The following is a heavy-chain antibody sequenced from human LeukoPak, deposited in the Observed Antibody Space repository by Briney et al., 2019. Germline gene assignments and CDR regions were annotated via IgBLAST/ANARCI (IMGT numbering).Heavy chain of an antibody. J-gene: IGHJ3*02. CDR3: ARGLSHHRYSGILHDAFDI. V-gene: IGHV4-31*03. D-gene: IGHD1-26*01. CDR2: IYYSGST. CDR1: GGSISSGGYY. Sequence: SQTLSLTCTVSGGSISSGGYYWSWIRQHPGKGLEWIGYIYYSGSTYYNPSLKSRVTISVDTSKNQFSLKLSSVTAADTAVYYCARGLSHHRYSGILHDAFDIWGQGTMVTVSS.